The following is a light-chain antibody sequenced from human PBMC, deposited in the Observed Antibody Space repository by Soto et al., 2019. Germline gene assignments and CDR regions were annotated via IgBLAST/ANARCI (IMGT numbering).Light chain of an antibody. Sequence: DIQMTQSPSSLSASVGDRVTITCRASQGISNYLAWYQQIPGKVPKLLISAASTLQSGVPSRFSGSGSVTDFTLTISSLQPEDVATYYCQQYTNVPAFGGGTKVEIK. CDR1: QGISNY. CDR2: AAS. CDR3: QQYTNVPA. J-gene: IGKJ4*01. V-gene: IGKV1-27*01.